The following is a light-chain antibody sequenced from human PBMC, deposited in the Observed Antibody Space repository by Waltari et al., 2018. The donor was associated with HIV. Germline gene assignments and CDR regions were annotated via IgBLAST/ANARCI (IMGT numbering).Light chain of an antibody. CDR1: SSNIGAGYD. CDR2: GNR. Sequence: QSVLTQPPSVSGAPGQRVTISCTGSSSNIGAGYDVHWYEQLPGAAPKLLIYGNRHRLSWVPDRFSGSKSGTSASLAITGLQAEDEADYYCQSYDSALSGWVFGGGTKLTVL. V-gene: IGLV1-40*01. CDR3: QSYDSALSGWV. J-gene: IGLJ3*02.